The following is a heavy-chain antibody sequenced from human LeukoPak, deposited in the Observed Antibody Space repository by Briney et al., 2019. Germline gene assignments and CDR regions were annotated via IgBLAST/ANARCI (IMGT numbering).Heavy chain of an antibody. J-gene: IGHJ4*02. D-gene: IGHD2-2*01. V-gene: IGHV4-39*07. CDR3: ARGVPRPLYYFDY. CDR2: IYYSGST. Sequence: SETLSLTCTVSGGSISTFYWSWIRQPPGKGLEWIGSIYYSGSTYYNPSLKSRVTISVDTSKNQFSLKLSSVTAADTAVYYCARGVPRPLYYFDYWGQGTLVTVSS. CDR1: GGSISTFY.